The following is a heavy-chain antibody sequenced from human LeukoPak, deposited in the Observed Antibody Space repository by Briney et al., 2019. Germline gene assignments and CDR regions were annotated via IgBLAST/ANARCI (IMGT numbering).Heavy chain of an antibody. D-gene: IGHD4-23*01. Sequence: PGGSLRLSCAASGFTFSSYWMHWVRQARGKGLVWVSRINSDGRSTIYADSVKGRFTISRDNAKNTLYLQMNSLRAEDTAVYYCARGGGINYGGNGDYWGQGTLVTVSS. V-gene: IGHV3-74*01. J-gene: IGHJ4*02. CDR1: GFTFSSYW. CDR3: ARGGGINYGGNGDY. CDR2: INSDGRST.